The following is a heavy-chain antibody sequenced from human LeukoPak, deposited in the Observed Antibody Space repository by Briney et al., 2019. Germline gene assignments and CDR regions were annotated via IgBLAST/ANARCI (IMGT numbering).Heavy chain of an antibody. Sequence: PGGSLRLSCAASGFPFSAYSMNWVRQAPGKGLEWISYIGISSGNTKYADSVKGRFTSSGDNAKNSLYLQMNSLRVEDTAVYYCARDHNYAFDNWGQGTLVTVSS. D-gene: IGHD1-1*01. CDR3: ARDHNYAFDN. V-gene: IGHV3-11*06. J-gene: IGHJ4*02. CDR1: GFPFSAYS. CDR2: IGISSGNT.